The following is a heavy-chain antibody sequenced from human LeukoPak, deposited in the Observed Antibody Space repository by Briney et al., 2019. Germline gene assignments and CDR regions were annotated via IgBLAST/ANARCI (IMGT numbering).Heavy chain of an antibody. CDR3: AKDRSVYQYYFDY. V-gene: IGHV3-23*01. D-gene: IGHD3-16*01. CDR2: ISGSGGST. CDR1: GFTFSGYA. J-gene: IGHJ4*02. Sequence: TGGSLRLSCAASGFTFSGYAMSWVRQAPGKGLEWVSAISGSGGSTYYADSVKGRFTISRDNSKNTLYLQMNSLRAEDTAVYYCAKDRSVYQYYFDYWGQGTLVTVSS.